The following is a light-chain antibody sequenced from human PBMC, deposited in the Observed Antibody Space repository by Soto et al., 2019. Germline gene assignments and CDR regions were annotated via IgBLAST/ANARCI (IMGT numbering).Light chain of an antibody. CDR2: DVS. CDR1: QTVNNR. Sequence: EVVMTQSPATLSVSPGERATLSCRASQTVNNRLAWLQQKPGQAPRLLMFDVSARADGIPARFSAGGSGTEFTLTISSLQSEDFAFYYCQQYNNWPRTFGQGTKVDSK. J-gene: IGKJ1*01. CDR3: QQYNNWPRT. V-gene: IGKV3-15*01.